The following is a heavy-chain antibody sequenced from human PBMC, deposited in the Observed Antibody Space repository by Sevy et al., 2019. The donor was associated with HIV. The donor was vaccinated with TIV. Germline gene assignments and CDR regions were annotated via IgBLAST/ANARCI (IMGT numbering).Heavy chain of an antibody. V-gene: IGHV3-23*01. J-gene: IGHJ4*02. CDR1: GLAFTRYA. Sequence: GGSLRLSCAASGLAFTRYAMSWVRQAPGKGLEWVSTISCSGVNIYYADSVKGRFNVSRDTSKNTLSLQMNRLRVEDTAIYYCAKDLAAPGIEHYWGQGTLVTVSS. CDR3: AKDLAAPGIEHY. CDR2: ISCSGVNI. D-gene: IGHD6-13*01.